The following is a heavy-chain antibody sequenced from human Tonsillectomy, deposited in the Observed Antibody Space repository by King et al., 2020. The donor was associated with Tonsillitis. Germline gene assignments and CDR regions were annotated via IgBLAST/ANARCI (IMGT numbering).Heavy chain of an antibody. CDR2: MSSGSGSK. V-gene: IGHV3-48*01. CDR3: ARGGAARPDY. CDR1: CVTFSAYG. J-gene: IGHJ4*02. Sequence: VQLVESGGGLVQPGGSLRLSCAASCVTFSAYGMNWVRQAPGKRLECVSYMSSGSGSKNDADSVKSRFTISRDNAKNSLYLQMNSLRADDTAVYYCARGGAARPDYWGQGTLVTVSS. D-gene: IGHD6-6*01.